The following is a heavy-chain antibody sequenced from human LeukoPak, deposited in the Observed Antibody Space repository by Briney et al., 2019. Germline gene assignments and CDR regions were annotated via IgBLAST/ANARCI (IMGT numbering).Heavy chain of an antibody. V-gene: IGHV1-69*13. CDR2: IIPIFGTA. CDR1: GGTFSSYV. D-gene: IGHD2-2*01. Sequence: ASVKVSCQASGGTFSSYVISWVRQAPGQGLEWMGGIIPIFGTANYAQKIQGRVTITADESTSTAYMELSSLRSEDTAVYYCARGSGDGSYCSSTSCYWSGMDVWGQGNTVTVSS. CDR3: ARGSGDGSYCSSTSCYWSGMDV. J-gene: IGHJ6*02.